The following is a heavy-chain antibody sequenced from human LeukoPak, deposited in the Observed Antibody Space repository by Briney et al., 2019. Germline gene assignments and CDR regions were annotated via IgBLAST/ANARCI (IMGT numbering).Heavy chain of an antibody. CDR3: ARGKGYYESSGYYPFDY. CDR2: INPHSGDT. CDR1: GYTFNGYY. D-gene: IGHD3-22*01. J-gene: IGHJ4*02. Sequence: GASVKVSCKASGYTFNGYYMHWVRRAPGQGREWLGWINPHSGDTNYAQKFQGRVTMTRDTSISTAYMELSRLRSDDTAVYYCARGKGYYESSGYYPFDYWGQGTLVTVSS. V-gene: IGHV1-2*02.